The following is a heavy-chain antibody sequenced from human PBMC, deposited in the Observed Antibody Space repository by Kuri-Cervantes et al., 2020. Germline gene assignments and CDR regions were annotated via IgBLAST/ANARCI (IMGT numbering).Heavy chain of an antibody. V-gene: IGHV1-2*04. CDR2: INPNSGGT. Sequence: ASVKVSCKASGYTFTGYYMHWVRQAPGQGLEWMGWINPNSGGTNYAQKFQGWVTMTRDTSISTAYMELSRLRSDDTAVYYCAVGARITMVQGVPFDYWGQGTPVTVSS. CDR1: GYTFTGYY. J-gene: IGHJ4*02. D-gene: IGHD3-10*01. CDR3: AVGARITMVQGVPFDY.